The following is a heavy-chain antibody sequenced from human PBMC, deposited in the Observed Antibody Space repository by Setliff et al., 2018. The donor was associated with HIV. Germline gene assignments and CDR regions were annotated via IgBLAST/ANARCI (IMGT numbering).Heavy chain of an antibody. Sequence: QPGGSLRLSCAASVFTFNNYGMNWVRQAPGKGLEWVAFIRYDGSQKYYVDSVKGRFTISRDNSKNTLYLQMNSLRVEDTAVYYCAKDVCSGAYCYAYYYYGMDVWGQGTMVTVSS. D-gene: IGHD2-15*01. CDR1: VFTFNNYG. CDR3: AKDVCSGAYCYAYYYYGMDV. V-gene: IGHV3-30*02. J-gene: IGHJ6*02. CDR2: IRYDGSQK.